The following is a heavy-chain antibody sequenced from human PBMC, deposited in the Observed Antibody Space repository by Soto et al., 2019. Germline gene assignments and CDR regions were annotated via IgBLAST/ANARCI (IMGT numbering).Heavy chain of an antibody. CDR1: GYTFTSYA. J-gene: IGHJ5*02. Sequence: ASVKVSCKASGYTFTSYAMHWVRQAPGQRLEWMGWINAGNGNTKYSQKFQGGVTITRDTSASTAYMELSSLRSEDTAVYYCASTLGYSSSWYSRALIKFDPWGQGTLVTVSS. CDR3: ASTLGYSSSWYSRALIKFDP. V-gene: IGHV1-3*01. D-gene: IGHD6-13*01. CDR2: INAGNGNT.